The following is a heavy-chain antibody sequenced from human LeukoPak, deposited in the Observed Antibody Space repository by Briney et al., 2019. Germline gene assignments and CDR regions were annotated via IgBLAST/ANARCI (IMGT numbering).Heavy chain of an antibody. Sequence: SETLSLTCAVYGGSFSGYYWSWIRQPPGKGLEWIGEINHSGSTNYNPSLTSRVTISVDTSKNQFSLKLSSVTAADTAVYYCARRRYYGDQYYFDYWGQGTLVTVSS. CDR1: GGSFSGYY. V-gene: IGHV4-34*01. CDR3: ARRRYYGDQYYFDY. CDR2: INHSGST. J-gene: IGHJ4*02. D-gene: IGHD4-17*01.